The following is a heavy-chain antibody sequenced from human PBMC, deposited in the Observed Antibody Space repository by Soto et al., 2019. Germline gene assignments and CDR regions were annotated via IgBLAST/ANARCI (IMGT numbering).Heavy chain of an antibody. D-gene: IGHD5-18*01. CDR2: ISYDGSNK. J-gene: IGHJ6*02. CDR1: RFTFSSYA. Sequence: GGSLTLSCAAPRFTFSSYAMHWVRHAPGQGLEWVAVISYDGSNKYYADSVKCRFTISRDNSKNTLYLQMNRLRAEDTAVYYCARDLRDTAMAEPGVDYYYYGMDVWGQGTTVTVSS. CDR3: ARDLRDTAMAEPGVDYYYYGMDV. V-gene: IGHV3-30-3*01.